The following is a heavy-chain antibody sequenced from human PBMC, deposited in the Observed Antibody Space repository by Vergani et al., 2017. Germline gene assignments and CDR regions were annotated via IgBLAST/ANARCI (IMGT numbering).Heavy chain of an antibody. J-gene: IGHJ6*03. CDR1: GASFTSYH. CDR2: IDHTGRP. Sequence: QVQLQQWGGGLLNPSETLSLTCVVNGASFTSYHWTWIRQSPGEGLWWVGDIDHTGRPDYNPSLTSRLTMSVDKSRNQFSLTLNSVTATDTAIYFCARVNTETNGHLYYYYYMDVWGQGTAVTVS. D-gene: IGHD4-11*01. CDR3: ARVNTETNGHLYYYYYMDV. V-gene: IGHV4-34*01.